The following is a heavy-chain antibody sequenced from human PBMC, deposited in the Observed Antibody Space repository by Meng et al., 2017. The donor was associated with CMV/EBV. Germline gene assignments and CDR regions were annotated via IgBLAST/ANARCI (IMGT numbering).Heavy chain of an antibody. CDR2: IYSGGSSI. Sequence: GESLKISCAASGFTFSSYAMSWVRQAPGKGLEWVSVIYSGGSSIYYADSVKGRFTISRDNAKNSLYLQMNNLRAEDTAVYYCAREGSGDYFDYWGQGTLVTVSS. V-gene: IGHV3-23*03. CDR3: AREGSGDYFDY. J-gene: IGHJ4*02. CDR1: GFTFSSYA. D-gene: IGHD3-10*01.